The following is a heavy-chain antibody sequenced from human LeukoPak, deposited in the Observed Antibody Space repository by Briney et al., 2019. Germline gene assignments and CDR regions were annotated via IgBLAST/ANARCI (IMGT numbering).Heavy chain of an antibody. CDR2: IYYSGST. V-gene: IGHV4-59*12. CDR1: GGSISHYY. D-gene: IGHD3-16*01. Sequence: SETLSLTCTVSGGSISHYYWSWIRQPPGKGLEWIGYIYYSGSTNYNPSLKSRVTISVDTSKNQFSLRLTSVTAADTAIYYCARGDYYDGGGRNWFDPWGQGTLVTVSS. J-gene: IGHJ5*02. CDR3: ARGDYYDGGGRNWFDP.